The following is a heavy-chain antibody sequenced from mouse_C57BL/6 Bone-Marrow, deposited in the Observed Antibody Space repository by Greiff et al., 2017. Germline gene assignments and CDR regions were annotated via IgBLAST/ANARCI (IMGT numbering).Heavy chain of an antibody. CDR3: ARHKARSNAMDY. D-gene: IGHD1-1*01. Sequence: QVQLQESGPGLVAPSQSLSITCTVSGFSLTSYGVHWVRQPPGKGLEWLVVIWRDGSTTYNSGIKSKLSITKDKAKSQVFLKMNSLHTDDTAMYDCARHKARSNAMDYGGQGTSVTVSS. V-gene: IGHV2-6-1*01. CDR2: IWRDGST. J-gene: IGHJ4*01. CDR1: GFSLTSYG.